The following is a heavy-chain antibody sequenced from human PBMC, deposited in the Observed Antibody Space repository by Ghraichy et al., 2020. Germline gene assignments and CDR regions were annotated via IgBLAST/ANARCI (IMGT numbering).Heavy chain of an antibody. CDR2: INHSGST. CDR3: ARGRGYSNPYHREWVNPTYYFDYGLDV. CDR1: SGSFSGYY. D-gene: IGHD4-11*01. V-gene: IGHV4-34*01. Sequence: SETLSLTCAVYSGSFSGYYWSWIRQPPGKGLEWIGEINHSGSTNYNPSLKSRVTISVDTSKDQFSLKLNSVTAADTAVYYCARGRGYSNPYHREWVNPTYYFDYGLDVWGQGTTVTVSS. J-gene: IGHJ6*02.